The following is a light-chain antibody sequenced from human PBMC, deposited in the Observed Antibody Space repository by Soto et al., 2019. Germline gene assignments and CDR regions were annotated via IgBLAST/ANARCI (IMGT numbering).Light chain of an antibody. CDR1: QSVSSY. V-gene: IGKV3-11*01. CDR3: QQRSNWPPLFT. J-gene: IGKJ3*01. Sequence: EIVLTQSPATLSLSPGERATLSCRASQSVSSYLAWYQQKPGQAPRLLIYDASNRATGIPARFSGSGSGTDFTLTISSLEPEDFAVYYCQQRSNWPPLFTVGPETKVDIK. CDR2: DAS.